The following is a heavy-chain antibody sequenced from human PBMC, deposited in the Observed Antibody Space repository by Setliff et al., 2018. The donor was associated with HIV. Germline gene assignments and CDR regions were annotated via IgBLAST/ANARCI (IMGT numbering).Heavy chain of an antibody. Sequence: PGGSLRLSCAASGFTFRNYKFNWVRQAPGRGLEWVSSISIGSGGAIDYADSVQGRFTASRDNARNSLYLQMNSLRAEDTAVYHCAKLREGHVYSQYDSWGHGTLVTVSS. CDR2: ISIGSGGAI. D-gene: IGHD2-21*01. CDR3: AKLREGHVYSQYDS. V-gene: IGHV3-21*04. CDR1: GFTFRNYK. J-gene: IGHJ5*01.